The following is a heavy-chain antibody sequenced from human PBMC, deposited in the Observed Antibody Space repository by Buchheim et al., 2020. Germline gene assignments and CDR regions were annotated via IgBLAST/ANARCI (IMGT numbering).Heavy chain of an antibody. D-gene: IGHD6-13*01. V-gene: IGHV3-15*01. CDR3: TTDKYSSSWYYYYYGMDV. CDR2: IKSKTDGGTT. Sequence: EVQLVESGGGLVKPGGSLRLSCAASGFTFSNAWMSWVRQAPGKGLEWVGRIKSKTDGGTTDYAAPVKGRFTISRADSKTTLYLQMNSLRTEDTAVYYCTTDKYSSSWYYYYYGMDVWGQGTT. CDR1: GFTFSNAW. J-gene: IGHJ6*02.